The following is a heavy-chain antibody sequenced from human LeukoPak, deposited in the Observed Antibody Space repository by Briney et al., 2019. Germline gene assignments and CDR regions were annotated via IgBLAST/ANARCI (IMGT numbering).Heavy chain of an antibody. J-gene: IGHJ6*02. CDR3: ARERSGPPYYYGMDV. D-gene: IGHD6-19*01. Sequence: ASVKVSFKASGYTFTGYYMHWVRQAPGQGLEWMGWINPNSGGTNYAQKFQGRVTMTRDTSISTAYMELSRLRSDDTAVYYCARERSGPPYYYGMDVWGQGTTVTVSS. CDR2: INPNSGGT. V-gene: IGHV1-2*02. CDR1: GYTFTGYY.